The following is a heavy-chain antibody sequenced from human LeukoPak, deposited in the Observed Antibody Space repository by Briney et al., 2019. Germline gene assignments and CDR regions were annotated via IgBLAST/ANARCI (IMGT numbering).Heavy chain of an antibody. CDR2: IYYSGST. Sequence: SETLSLTCTVSGGSISSYYWSWIRQPPGKGLEWIGYIYYSGSTNYNPSLKSRVTISVDTSKNQFSLKLSSVTAADTAVYYCARGGYCSSTSCYNFDYWGQGTLVTVSS. V-gene: IGHV4-59*12. J-gene: IGHJ4*02. CDR1: GGSISSYY. D-gene: IGHD2-2*02. CDR3: ARGGYCSSTSCYNFDY.